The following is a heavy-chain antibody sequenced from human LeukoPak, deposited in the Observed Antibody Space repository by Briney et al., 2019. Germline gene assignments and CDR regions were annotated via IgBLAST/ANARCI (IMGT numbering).Heavy chain of an antibody. D-gene: IGHD6-19*01. J-gene: IGHJ3*02. V-gene: IGHV3-30*18. CDR1: GFTFSSYG. Sequence: PGGSLRLSCAASGFTFSSYGMHWVRQAPGKGLEWVAVISYDGSNKYYADSVKGRFTISRDNSKNTLYLQMNSLRAEDTAVYYCAKAYSSGWYAFDIWGQGTMVTVSS. CDR3: AKAYSSGWYAFDI. CDR2: ISYDGSNK.